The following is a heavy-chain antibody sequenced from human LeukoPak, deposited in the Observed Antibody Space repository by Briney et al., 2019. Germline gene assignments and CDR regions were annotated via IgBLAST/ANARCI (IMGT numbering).Heavy chain of an antibody. CDR2: IKQDGNVT. CDR3: ARYRGGGDYDF. CDR1: GFIFSNSW. V-gene: IGHV3-7*04. D-gene: IGHD4-17*01. Sequence: PGGSLRLSCTASGFIFSNSWMSWVRQAPGKGLEWVATIKQDGNVTYYLDSVNGRFTISRDNAKNSLYLQMNSLRAEDTAVYFCARYRGGGDYDFWGQGTLVTVSS. J-gene: IGHJ4*02.